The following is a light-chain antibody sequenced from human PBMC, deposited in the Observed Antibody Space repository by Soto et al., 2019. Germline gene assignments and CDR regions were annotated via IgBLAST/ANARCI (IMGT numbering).Light chain of an antibody. CDR3: QSYDSSLTGSDV. Sequence: QSVLTQPPSVSGAPGQRVTLSCIGSSSNIGAGSDVHWYQLLPGTAPKLLIYGNSHRPSGVPDRFSGSKSGTSASLAITGLQAEDEADYYCQSYDSSLTGSDVFGTGTKLTVL. CDR2: GNS. V-gene: IGLV1-40*01. CDR1: SSNIGAGSD. J-gene: IGLJ1*01.